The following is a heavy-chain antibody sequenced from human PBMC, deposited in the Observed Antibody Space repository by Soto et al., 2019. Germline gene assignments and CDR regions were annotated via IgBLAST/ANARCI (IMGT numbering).Heavy chain of an antibody. CDR3: ARGEVVAKVVVAATDAFDI. V-gene: IGHV3-33*01. J-gene: IGHJ3*02. CDR2: IWYDGSNK. Sequence: QVQLVESGGGVVQPGRSLRLSCAASGFTFSSYGMHWVRQAPGKGLEWVAVIWYDGSNKYYADSVKGRFTISRDNSKNTLYLQVNRLRAEYTAVYYCARGEVVAKVVVAATDAFDIWGQGTMVTVSS. D-gene: IGHD2-15*01. CDR1: GFTFSSYG.